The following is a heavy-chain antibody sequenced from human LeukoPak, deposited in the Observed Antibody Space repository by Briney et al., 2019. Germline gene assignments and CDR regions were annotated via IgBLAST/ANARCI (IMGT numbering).Heavy chain of an antibody. CDR1: GFTFSSYG. D-gene: IGHD6-6*01. CDR2: ISYDGSNK. Sequence: GGPLRLSCAASGFTFSSYGMHWVRQAPGKGLEWVTVISYDGSNKYYADSVKGRFTISRDNAKNSLYLQMNSLRAEDTAVYYCARGRQLAGPAPWGQGTLVTVSS. V-gene: IGHV3-30*03. J-gene: IGHJ5*02. CDR3: ARGRQLAGPAP.